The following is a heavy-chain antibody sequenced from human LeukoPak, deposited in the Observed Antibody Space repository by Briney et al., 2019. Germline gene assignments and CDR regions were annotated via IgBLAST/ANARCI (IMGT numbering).Heavy chain of an antibody. V-gene: IGHV3-53*01. CDR3: ARDSDSGYGPFAS. J-gene: IGHJ4*02. CDR2: THSGGTT. CDR1: GFTVSNNY. Sequence: GGSLRLSCAASGFTVSNNYMSWVRQAPGKGLEWVSVTHSGGTTNYSDSVQGRFTISRDNSKTTVYLHMNSLRAEDTAVYYCARDSDSGYGPFASWGQGTLVTVSS. D-gene: IGHD5-12*01.